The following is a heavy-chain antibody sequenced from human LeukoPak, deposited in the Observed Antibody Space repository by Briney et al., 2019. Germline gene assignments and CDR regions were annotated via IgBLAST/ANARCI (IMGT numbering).Heavy chain of an antibody. V-gene: IGHV3-30*02. CDR2: IRYYGTKT. Sequence: GGSLRLSCTASGFQFSRNGMHWVRQAPGKGLEWVAFIRYYGTKTFYGDSVRGRFTISRDNSKNTLYLEMNSLRHEDTAVYSCARDFDDVNGNFYYIPDFWGQGTLVTVSS. J-gene: IGHJ4*02. D-gene: IGHD2-8*01. CDR3: ARDFDDVNGNFYYIPDF. CDR1: GFQFSRNG.